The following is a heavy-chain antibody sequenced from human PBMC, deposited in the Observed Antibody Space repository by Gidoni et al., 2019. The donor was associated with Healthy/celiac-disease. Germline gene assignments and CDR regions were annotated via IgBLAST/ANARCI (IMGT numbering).Heavy chain of an antibody. V-gene: IGHV2-5*02. Sequence: QITLKESGPTLVKPTQTLTLTCTFSGLSLSTSGVGVGWIRQPPGKALEWLALIYWEDDKRYSPSLKSRLTITKDTSKNQVVLTMTNMDPVDTATYYCAHSRVTFGGVIEIDYWGQGTLVTVSS. CDR1: GLSLSTSGVG. CDR2: IYWEDDK. D-gene: IGHD3-16*02. J-gene: IGHJ4*02. CDR3: AHSRVTFGGVIEIDY.